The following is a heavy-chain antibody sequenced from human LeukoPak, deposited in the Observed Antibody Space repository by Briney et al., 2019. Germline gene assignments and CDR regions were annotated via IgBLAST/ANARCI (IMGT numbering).Heavy chain of an antibody. Sequence: GGSLRLSCAASGFTFSSYAMSWVRQAPGKGLEWVSSISGGGGSTYYADSVKGRFTISRDNSKNTLYLQMNSLRVEDTALYFCAETYYTAGGCFDHWGQGTLVTVSS. CDR2: ISGGGGST. CDR1: GFTFSSYA. J-gene: IGHJ4*02. D-gene: IGHD3-3*01. V-gene: IGHV3-23*01. CDR3: AETYYTAGGCFDH.